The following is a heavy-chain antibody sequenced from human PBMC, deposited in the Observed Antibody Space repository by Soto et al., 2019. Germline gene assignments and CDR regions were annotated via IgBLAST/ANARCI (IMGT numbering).Heavy chain of an antibody. J-gene: IGHJ6*03. CDR3: AKGIRPYYYYYYMDV. CDR2: ISYDGSNK. CDR1: GFTFSSYG. D-gene: IGHD1-1*01. Sequence: PGGSLRLSCAASGFTFSSYGMHWVRQAPGKGLEWVAVISYDGSNKYYADSVKGRFTISRDNSKNTLYLQMNSLRAEDTAVYYCAKGIRPYYYYYYMDVWGKGTTVTVSS. V-gene: IGHV3-30*18.